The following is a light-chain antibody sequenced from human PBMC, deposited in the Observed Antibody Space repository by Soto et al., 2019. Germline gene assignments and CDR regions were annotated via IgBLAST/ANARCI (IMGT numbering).Light chain of an antibody. Sequence: EIVLTQSPGTLSLSPGDRATLSCEASQSVNNNYLAWYQHKPGQAPRLLIYGASSRTTGIPDRFSGSGSGTDFTLTIRRLEPEDFAVYYCQQYDTSLPYTFRGGTKVEIK. J-gene: IGKJ4*01. CDR3: QQYDTSLPYT. V-gene: IGKV3-20*01. CDR1: QSVNNNY. CDR2: GAS.